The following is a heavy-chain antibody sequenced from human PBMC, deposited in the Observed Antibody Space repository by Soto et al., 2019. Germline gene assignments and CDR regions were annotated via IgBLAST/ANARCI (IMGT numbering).Heavy chain of an antibody. Sequence: EVQLVDSGGGLVQPGGSLRLSCAASGFTFSGFSLNWVRQAPGKGLEWVSYISTTGGAIYYADSVRGRFTTSRDNVKNSLYLHMNSLRDEDTAVYYCVRDDDARSPMVQGDYWGQGSLVTVSS. CDR3: VRDDDARSPMVQGDY. D-gene: IGHD2-8*01. J-gene: IGHJ4*02. CDR2: ISTTGGAI. V-gene: IGHV3-48*02. CDR1: GFTFSGFS.